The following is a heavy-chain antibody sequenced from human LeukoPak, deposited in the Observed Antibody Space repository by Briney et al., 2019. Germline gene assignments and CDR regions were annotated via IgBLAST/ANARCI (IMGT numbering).Heavy chain of an antibody. CDR2: ISPKSGGT. CDR1: GYTFTGYY. D-gene: IGHD3-3*01. Sequence: GASVKVSCKASGYTFTGYYMHWVRQAPGQGLEWMGWISPKSGGTNYAQKFQGRVTMTRDTSISTAYMELSRLRSDDTAVYFCAGPSSWSGYYPFDYWGQGTLVTVSS. V-gene: IGHV1-2*02. J-gene: IGHJ4*02. CDR3: AGPSSWSGYYPFDY.